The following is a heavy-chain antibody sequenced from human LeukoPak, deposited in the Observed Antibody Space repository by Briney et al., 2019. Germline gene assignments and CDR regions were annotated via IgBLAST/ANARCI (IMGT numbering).Heavy chain of an antibody. Sequence: GGSLRLSCAASGFTFSSYAMSWVRQAPGKGLEWVSAISGSGGSTYYADSVKGRFTISRDNSKNTLYLQMNSLRAEDTAVYYCAKDGAMAGTGTEIDYWGQGTLVTVSS. J-gene: IGHJ4*02. D-gene: IGHD6-19*01. CDR1: GFTFSSYA. V-gene: IGHV3-23*01. CDR3: AKDGAMAGTGTEIDY. CDR2: ISGSGGST.